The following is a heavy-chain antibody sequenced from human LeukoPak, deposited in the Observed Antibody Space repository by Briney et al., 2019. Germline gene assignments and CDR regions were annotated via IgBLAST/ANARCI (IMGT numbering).Heavy chain of an antibody. J-gene: IGHJ4*02. CDR3: ARAGYDSSGYFDY. V-gene: IGHV4-39*07. CDR1: GGSTSSSSYY. D-gene: IGHD3-22*01. CDR2: IYYSGST. Sequence: SGTLSLTCTVSGGSTSSSSYYWGWIRQPPGKGLEWIGSIYYSGSTYYNPSLKSRVTISVDTSKNQFSLKLSSVTAADTAVYYCARAGYDSSGYFDYWGQGTLVTVSS.